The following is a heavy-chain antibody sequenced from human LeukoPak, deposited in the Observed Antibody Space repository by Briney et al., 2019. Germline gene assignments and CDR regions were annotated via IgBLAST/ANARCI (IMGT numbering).Heavy chain of an antibody. V-gene: IGHV1-24*01. CDR2: FDPEDGET. CDR3: ATDGCSGSYFCVSGFDY. D-gene: IGHD3-10*02. CDR1: GYTLTELS. Sequence: ASVKVSCKVSGYTLTELSMHWVRQAPGKGLEWMGGFDPEDGETIYAQKFQGRVTMTEDTSTDTAYMELSSLRSEDTAVYYCATDGCSGSYFCVSGFDYWGLGTLVTVSS. J-gene: IGHJ4*02.